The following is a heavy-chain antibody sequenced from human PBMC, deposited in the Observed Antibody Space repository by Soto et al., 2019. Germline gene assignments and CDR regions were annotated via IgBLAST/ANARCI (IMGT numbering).Heavy chain of an antibody. J-gene: IGHJ3*01. CDR1: GFTINSHA. Sequence: GGSPRLSCAVSGFTINSHAMGWVRQAPGKGLEWVSAVGPRGRDTYYADSVKGRFTISRDNSKNTVSLQMNSLRAEDTAVYYCAILGGTYYAFDFWGQGTLVTVSS. D-gene: IGHD1-26*01. CDR3: AILGGTYYAFDF. V-gene: IGHV3-23*01. CDR2: VGPRGRDT.